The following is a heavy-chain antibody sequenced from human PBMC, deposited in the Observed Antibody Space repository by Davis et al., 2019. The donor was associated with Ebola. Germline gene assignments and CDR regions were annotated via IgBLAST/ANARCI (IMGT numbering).Heavy chain of an antibody. CDR1: GYTFTSYG. CDR2: ISAYNGNT. Sequence: ASVKVSCKASGYTFTSYGISWVRQAPGQGLEWMGWISAYNGNTNYAQKLQGRVTMTRDTSTNTVYMEVNSLGSEDTAVYYCARDGPDYYGLDVWGQGTTVSVSS. V-gene: IGHV1-18*01. CDR3: ARDGPDYYGLDV. J-gene: IGHJ6*02.